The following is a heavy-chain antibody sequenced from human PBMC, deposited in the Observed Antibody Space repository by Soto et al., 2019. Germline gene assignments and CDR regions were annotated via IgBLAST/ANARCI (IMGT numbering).Heavy chain of an antibody. J-gene: IGHJ6*02. CDR2: INLNSGGT. Sequence: ASVKVSCKASGFTFSAYYIYWVRQAPGQGLEWIGWINLNSGGTNNAQMFQGRVTMTRDTSTSTVYMELSALISDDTAVYFCARSLLDEYSSSWRSAYYGMDVWGQGTTVTVSS. CDR1: GFTFSAYY. D-gene: IGHD2-2*01. CDR3: ARSLLDEYSSSWRSAYYGMDV. V-gene: IGHV1-2*02.